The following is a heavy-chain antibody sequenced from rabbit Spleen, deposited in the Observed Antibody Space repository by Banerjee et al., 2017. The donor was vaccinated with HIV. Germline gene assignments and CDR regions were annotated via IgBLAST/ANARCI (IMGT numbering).Heavy chain of an antibody. J-gene: IGHJ4*01. CDR1: GFSFSNKAV. V-gene: IGHV1S45*01. Sequence: QEQLKESGGGLVKPGASLTLTCKASGFSFSNKAVMCWVRQAPGKGLEWIACIDIGSSGAPYYASWAKGRFTISKTSSTTVTLQMTSLTAADTATYFCARDFPYRNNDPNNDLWGPGTLVTVS. D-gene: IGHD1-1*01. CDR2: IDIGSSGAP. CDR3: ARDFPYRNNDPNNDL.